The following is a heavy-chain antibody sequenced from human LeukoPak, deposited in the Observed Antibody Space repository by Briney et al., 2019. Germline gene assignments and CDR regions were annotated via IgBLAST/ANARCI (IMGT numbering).Heavy chain of an antibody. V-gene: IGHV4-59*08. CDR2: IYYSGST. D-gene: IGHD2-2*01. J-gene: IGHJ4*02. Sequence: SETLSLTCTVSGGSISSYYWSWIRQPPGKGLEWIGYIYYSGSTNYDPSLKSRVTISVDTSKNQFSLKLSSVTAADTAVYYCARHVGSSRDLFFDYWGQGTLVTVSS. CDR3: ARHVGSSRDLFFDY. CDR1: GGSISSYY.